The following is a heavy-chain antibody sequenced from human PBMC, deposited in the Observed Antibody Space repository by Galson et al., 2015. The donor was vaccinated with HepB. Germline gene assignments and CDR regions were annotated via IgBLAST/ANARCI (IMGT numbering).Heavy chain of an antibody. V-gene: IGHV3-30-3*01. Sequence: SLRLSCAGSGFTFSNYNMQWVRQAPGKGLEWVAVISYDGTKKHYADSVKGRFTIARDDSKNTLYLQMNSPRAEDTAVYYCARDRIGYCTTTSCTAGYWGQGTVVTVSS. J-gene: IGHJ4*02. CDR1: GFTFSNYN. CDR3: ARDRIGYCTTTSCTAGY. CDR2: ISYDGTKK. D-gene: IGHD2-2*01.